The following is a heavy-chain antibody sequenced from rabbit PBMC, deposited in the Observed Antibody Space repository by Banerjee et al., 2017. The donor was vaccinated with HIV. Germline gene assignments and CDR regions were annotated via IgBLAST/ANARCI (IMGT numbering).Heavy chain of an antibody. CDR3: ARDLAGVIGWNFDL. D-gene: IGHD4-1*01. J-gene: IGHJ4*01. CDR1: GFSFSVSYY. Sequence: QEQLEESGGDLVKPEGSLTLTCTASGFSFSVSYYMCWVRQAPGKGLEWIGCIYPDYGSTNYARWVNGRFTISLDNAQNTVFLQMTSLTAADTATYFCARDLAGVIGWNFDLWGQGTLVTV. CDR2: IYPDYGST. V-gene: IGHV1S45*01.